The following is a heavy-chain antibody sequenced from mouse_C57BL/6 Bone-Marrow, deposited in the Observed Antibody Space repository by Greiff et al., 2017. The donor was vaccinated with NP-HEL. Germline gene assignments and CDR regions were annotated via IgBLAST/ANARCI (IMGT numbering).Heavy chain of an antibody. CDR3: ARRGYYYGYYYAMDY. D-gene: IGHD1-1*01. CDR1: GIDFSRYW. J-gene: IGHJ4*01. CDR2: INPDSSTI. V-gene: IGHV4-1*01. Sequence: EVKLEESGGGLVQPGGSLKLSCAASGIDFSRYWMSWVRRAPGKGLEWIGEINPDSSTINYAPSLKDKFIISRDNAKNTLYLQMSKVRSEDTALYYCARRGYYYGYYYAMDYWGQGTSVTVSS.